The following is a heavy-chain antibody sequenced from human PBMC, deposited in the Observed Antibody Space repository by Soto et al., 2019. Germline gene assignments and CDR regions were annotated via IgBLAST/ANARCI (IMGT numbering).Heavy chain of an antibody. Sequence: GASLKISCKGSGYSFTSYWIGWVRQMPGKGLEWMGIIYPGDSDTRYSPSFQGQVTISADKSISTAYRQWSSLKASDTAMYYCARANYYDFWSGYYTGALYYYGMDVWGQGTTVTVSS. V-gene: IGHV5-51*01. CDR2: IYPGDSDT. D-gene: IGHD3-3*01. CDR3: ARANYYDFWSGYYTGALYYYGMDV. CDR1: GYSFTSYW. J-gene: IGHJ6*02.